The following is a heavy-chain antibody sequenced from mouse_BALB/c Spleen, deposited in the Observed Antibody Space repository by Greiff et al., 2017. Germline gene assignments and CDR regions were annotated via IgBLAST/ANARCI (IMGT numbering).Heavy chain of an antibody. CDR3: ARALMSTTGDFAY. J-gene: IGHJ3*01. CDR1: GFTFSSYG. Sequence: DVMLVESGGDLVKPGGSLKLSCAASGFTFSSYGMSWVRQTPDKRLEWVATISSGGSYTYYPDSVKGRFTISRDNAKNTLYLQMSSLKSEDTAMYYCARALMSTTGDFAYWGQGTLVTVSA. V-gene: IGHV5-6*02. D-gene: IGHD2-4*01. CDR2: ISSGGSYT.